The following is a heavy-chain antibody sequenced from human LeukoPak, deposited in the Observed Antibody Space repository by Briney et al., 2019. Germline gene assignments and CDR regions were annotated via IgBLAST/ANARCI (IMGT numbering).Heavy chain of an antibody. CDR2: INPNSGGT. Sequence: ASVKVSCKAPGYTFTGYYMHWVRQAPGQGLEWMGRINPNSGGTNYAQKFQGRVTMTRDTSISTAYMELSRLRSDDTAVYYCASARYCTNGVCYTADFDYWGQGTLVTVSS. CDR1: GYTFTGYY. CDR3: ASARYCTNGVCYTADFDY. D-gene: IGHD2-8*01. J-gene: IGHJ4*02. V-gene: IGHV1-2*06.